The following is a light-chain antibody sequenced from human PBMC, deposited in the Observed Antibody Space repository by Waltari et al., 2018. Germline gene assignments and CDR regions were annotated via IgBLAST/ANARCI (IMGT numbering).Light chain of an antibody. Sequence: EIVMTKSPATLSVSTGERATLSCRASQSVSSNLAWYQQKPGQAPRLLIYGASTRATGIPARFSGSGSGTEFTLTISSLQSEDFAVYYCQQYNNWPLSWTFGQGTKVEIK. V-gene: IGKV3-15*01. CDR3: QQYNNWPLSWT. J-gene: IGKJ1*01. CDR2: GAS. CDR1: QSVSSN.